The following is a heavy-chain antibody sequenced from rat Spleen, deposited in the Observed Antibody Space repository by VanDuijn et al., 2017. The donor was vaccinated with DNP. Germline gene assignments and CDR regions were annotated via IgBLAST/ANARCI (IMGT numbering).Heavy chain of an antibody. CDR3: ATQLGDY. CDR1: GFPFKNYW. D-gene: IGHD5-1*01. Sequence: EVQLVESGGDLVQPGRSLKLSCVASGFPFKNYWMTWIRQFPGKGLEWVASITTSGATTYYRDSVKGRFTISRDNAKSTLYLQMDSLRSEDTATYYCATQLGDYWGQGVMVTVSS. CDR2: ITTSGATT. J-gene: IGHJ2*01. V-gene: IGHV5-31*01.